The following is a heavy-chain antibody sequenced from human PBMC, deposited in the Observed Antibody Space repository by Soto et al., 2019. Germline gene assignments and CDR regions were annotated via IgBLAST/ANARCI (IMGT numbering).Heavy chain of an antibody. V-gene: IGHV1-18*01. CDR1: GYTFTSYG. D-gene: IGHD6-25*01. CDR2: ISAYNGNT. J-gene: IGHJ6*02. Sequence: ASVKVSCKASGYTFTSYGISWVRQAPGQGLEWMGWISAYNGNTNYAQKLQGRVTMTTDTSTSTAYMELRSLRSDDTAVYYCARDGWYSSATYYYYGMDVWGQGTTVTVS. CDR3: ARDGWYSSATYYYYGMDV.